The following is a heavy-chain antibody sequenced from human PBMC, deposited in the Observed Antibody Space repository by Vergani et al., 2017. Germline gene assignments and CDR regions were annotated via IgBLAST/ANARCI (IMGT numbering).Heavy chain of an antibody. CDR1: GYSISSGYY. CDR3: AREQWLPIDYFDY. D-gene: IGHD6-19*01. V-gene: IGHV4-38-2*02. CDR2: IYHSGNT. J-gene: IGHJ4*02. Sequence: QVQLQESGPGLVKPSETLSLTCGVSGYSISSGYYWGWIRQPPGKGLEWIGNIYHSGNTYYNPSLKSRVTISVDTSKNQFSLKLSSVTAADTAVYYCAREQWLPIDYFDYWGQGTLVTVSS.